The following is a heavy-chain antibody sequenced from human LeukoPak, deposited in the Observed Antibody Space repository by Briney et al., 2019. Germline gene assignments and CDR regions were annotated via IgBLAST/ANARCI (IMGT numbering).Heavy chain of an antibody. CDR3: AKDRGSLGGMDV. J-gene: IGHJ6*02. CDR2: INPNSGDT. D-gene: IGHD6-25*01. V-gene: IGHV1-2*04. Sequence: ASVKVSCKASGYTFTGYYMHWVRQAPGQGLEWMGWINPNSGDTKYVQKFQGWATLTRDTSISTVYMELSRLRSDDTAVYYCAKDRGSLGGMDVWGQGTTVTVSS. CDR1: GYTFTGYY.